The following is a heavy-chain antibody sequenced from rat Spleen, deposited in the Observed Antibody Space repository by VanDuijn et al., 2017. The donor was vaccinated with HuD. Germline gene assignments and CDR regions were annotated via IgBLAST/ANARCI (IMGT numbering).Heavy chain of an antibody. Sequence: QLQESGPGLVKPSQSLSLTCSVTVYSITSSYRWNWIRKFPGNKLEWMGYINNAGSTNYNPSLKSRISSTRDTSKNQFFLQLNSVTTEDTATYYCASAGYNWFAYWGQGTLVTVSS. CDR3: ASAGYNWFAY. D-gene: IGHD4-3*01. V-gene: IGHV3-3*01. J-gene: IGHJ3*01. CDR2: INNAGST. CDR1: VYSITSSYR.